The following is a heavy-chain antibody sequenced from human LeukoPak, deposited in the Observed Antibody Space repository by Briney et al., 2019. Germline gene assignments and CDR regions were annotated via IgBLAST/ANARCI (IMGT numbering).Heavy chain of an antibody. V-gene: IGHV4-59*08. D-gene: IGHD4-17*01. CDR1: GGSISSYY. CDR3: ARRAVTFPYFDY. CDR2: IYYSGST. Sequence: SETLSLTCTVSGGSISSYYWSWIRQSPGKGLEWIGYIYYSGSTNYNPSLKSRVTISVDTSKNQFSLKLSSVTAADTAVYYCARRAVTFPYFDYWGQGTLVTVSS. J-gene: IGHJ4*02.